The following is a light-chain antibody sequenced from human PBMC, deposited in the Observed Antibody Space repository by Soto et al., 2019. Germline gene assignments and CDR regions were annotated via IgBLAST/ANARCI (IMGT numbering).Light chain of an antibody. CDR2: EVT. J-gene: IGLJ1*01. CDR1: GSDVGGYDY. CDR3: SSYTSSSNYV. V-gene: IGLV2-14*01. Sequence: SAMTQPASVSVSPGQSITISCTGTGSDVGGYDYVSWYQHHPGKAPKVMIYEVTNRPSGVSNRFSGSKSGNTASLTISGLLAEDEADYYCSSYTSSSNYVFGTGTKVTVL.